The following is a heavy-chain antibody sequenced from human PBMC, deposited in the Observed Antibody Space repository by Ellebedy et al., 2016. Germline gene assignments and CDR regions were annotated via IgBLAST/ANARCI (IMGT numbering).Heavy chain of an antibody. D-gene: IGHD5-24*01. V-gene: IGHV3-30*03. CDR2: ISYDGSNK. CDR3: ARDLDGSLDY. Sequence: GGSLRLXXAASGFTFSSYGMHWVRQAPGKGLEWVAVISYDGSNKYYADSVKGRFTISRDNSKNTLYLQMNSLRAEDTAVYYCARDLDGSLDYWGQGTLVTVSS. CDR1: GFTFSSYG. J-gene: IGHJ4*02.